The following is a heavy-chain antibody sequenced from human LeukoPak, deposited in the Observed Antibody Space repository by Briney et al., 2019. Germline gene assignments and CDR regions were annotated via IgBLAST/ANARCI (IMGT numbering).Heavy chain of an antibody. CDR1: GFTFSSYS. CDR3: ARDNDYGELDC. Sequence: GGSLRLSCAASGFTFSSYSMNWVRQAPGKGLEWVSSISSSSSYIYYADSVKGRFTISRDNAKNSLYLRMNSLRVEDTAVYYCARDNDYGELDCWGQGTLVTVSS. V-gene: IGHV3-21*01. CDR2: ISSSSSYI. D-gene: IGHD4-17*01. J-gene: IGHJ4*02.